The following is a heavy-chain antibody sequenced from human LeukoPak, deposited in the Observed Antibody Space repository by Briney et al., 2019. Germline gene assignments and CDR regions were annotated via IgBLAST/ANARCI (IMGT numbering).Heavy chain of an antibody. Sequence: GGSLRLSCAGSGFTFSTYWMTWVRQAPGKGLEWVAVISYDGSNKYYADPVKGRFTISRDNSKNTLYLQMNSLRAEDTAVYYCAKDIGYSYGYYWGQGTLVTVSS. CDR1: GFTFSTYW. CDR3: AKDIGYSYGYY. V-gene: IGHV3-30*18. D-gene: IGHD5-18*01. CDR2: ISYDGSNK. J-gene: IGHJ4*02.